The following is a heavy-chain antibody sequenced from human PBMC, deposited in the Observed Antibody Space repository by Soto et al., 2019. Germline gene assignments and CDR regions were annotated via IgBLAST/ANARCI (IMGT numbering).Heavy chain of an antibody. Sequence: TSETLSLTCTVSGGSISSGDYYWSWIRQPPGKGLEWIGYIYYSGSTYYNPSLKSRVTISVDTSKNQFSLKLSSVTAADTAVYYCARGIDYYDSSGYYNFFDYWGQGTLVTVSS. CDR2: IYYSGST. D-gene: IGHD3-22*01. V-gene: IGHV4-30-4*01. J-gene: IGHJ4*02. CDR3: ARGIDYYDSSGYYNFFDY. CDR1: GGSISSGDYY.